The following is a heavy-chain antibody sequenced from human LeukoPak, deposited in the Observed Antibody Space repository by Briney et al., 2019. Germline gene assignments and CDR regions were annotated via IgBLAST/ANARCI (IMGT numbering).Heavy chain of an antibody. Sequence: SETLSLTCIVSGGSISSYYWSWIRQPAGKGLEWIGRIYTSGSTNYNPSLKSRVTMSVDTSKNQFSLNLSSVTAAATALYYCARESYRSGWHSAFDIGGEGTMVTVSS. CDR3: ARESYRSGWHSAFDI. CDR1: GGSISSYY. J-gene: IGHJ3*02. D-gene: IGHD6-19*01. V-gene: IGHV4-4*07. CDR2: IYTSGST.